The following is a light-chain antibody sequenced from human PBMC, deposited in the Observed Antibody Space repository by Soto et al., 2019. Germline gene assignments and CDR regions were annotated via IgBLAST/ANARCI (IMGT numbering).Light chain of an antibody. CDR2: EVN. J-gene: IGLJ1*01. CDR1: SSDVGSYNY. CDR3: CSYKSGSTYV. Sequence: QSALTQPASVSGSPGQSITISCTGTSSDVGSYNYVSWYQQHPGKAPKLMIYEVNNRPSGVSNRFSGSKSGNTASLTISGLQAEDEADYYCCSYKSGSTYVFGTGTKVTVL. V-gene: IGLV2-14*01.